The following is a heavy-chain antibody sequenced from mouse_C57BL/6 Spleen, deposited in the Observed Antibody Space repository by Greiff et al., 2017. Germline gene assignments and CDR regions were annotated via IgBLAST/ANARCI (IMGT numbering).Heavy chain of an antibody. CDR2: INPNYGTT. CDR1: GYSFTDYN. Sequence: VQLQQSGPELVKPGASVKISCKASGYSFTDYNMNWVKQSNGKSLEWIGVINPNYGTTSYNQKFKGKATLTVDQSSSTAYMQINSLTSEDSAVYYCARSRDSSGYVWFAYWGQGTLVTVSA. D-gene: IGHD3-2*02. CDR3: ARSRDSSGYVWFAY. J-gene: IGHJ3*01. V-gene: IGHV1-39*01.